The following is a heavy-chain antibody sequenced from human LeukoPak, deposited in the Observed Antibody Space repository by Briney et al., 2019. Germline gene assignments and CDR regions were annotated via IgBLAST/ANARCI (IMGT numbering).Heavy chain of an antibody. J-gene: IGHJ6*02. CDR1: GFTFSSYA. CDR2: ISGSGGST. D-gene: IGHD6-25*01. V-gene: IGHV3-23*01. Sequence: PGGSLRLSCAASGFTFSSYAMSWVRQAPGKGLEWVSAISGSGGSTYYADSVKGRFTISRDNSKNTLYLQMNSLRAEDTALYYCVKDSGRNYYYGMDVWGQGTTVTVSS. CDR3: VKDSGRNYYYGMDV.